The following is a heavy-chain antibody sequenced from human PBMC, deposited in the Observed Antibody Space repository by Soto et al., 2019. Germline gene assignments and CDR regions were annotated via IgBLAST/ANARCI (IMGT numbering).Heavy chain of an antibody. CDR2: INPSSGGT. CDR1: GYPFTGPY. V-gene: IGHV1-2*02. J-gene: IGHJ6*02. D-gene: IGHD4-4*01. Sequence: GASVKVSCKASGYPFTGPYIYWVRQAPGQGLEWMGWINPSSGGTEFAEKFQGRVTVTRDTSIGTVFLELNSLTSDDTGVYFCARDFRTYSHGVDVWGQGTAVTVS. CDR3: ARDFRTYSHGVDV.